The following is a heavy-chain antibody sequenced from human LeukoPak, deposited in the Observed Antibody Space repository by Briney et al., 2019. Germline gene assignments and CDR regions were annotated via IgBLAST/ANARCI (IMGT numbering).Heavy chain of an antibody. Sequence: GGSLRLSCAASGFTFSRYAMSWVRQAPGKGLEWVSAISGSGGSTYYADSVKGRFTISRDNSKNTLYLQMNSLRAEDTAVYYCAKSGYCSSTSCYGHYYYYYGMDVWGQGTTVTVSS. V-gene: IGHV3-23*01. CDR2: ISGSGGST. CDR3: AKSGYCSSTSCYGHYYYYYGMDV. D-gene: IGHD2-2*03. J-gene: IGHJ6*02. CDR1: GFTFSRYA.